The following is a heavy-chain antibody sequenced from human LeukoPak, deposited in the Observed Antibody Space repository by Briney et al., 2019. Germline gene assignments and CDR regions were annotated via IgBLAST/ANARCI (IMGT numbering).Heavy chain of an antibody. D-gene: IGHD3-3*01. CDR2: INPNSGGT. J-gene: IGHJ3*02. Sequence: ASVKVSCKASGYTFTGYYMHWVRQAPGQGLEWMGWINPNSGGTNYAQKFQGRVTMTRDTSISTAYMELSRLRSDDTAVYYCARDHGGQDDAFDIWGQGTMVTVSS. V-gene: IGHV1-2*02. CDR1: GYTFTGYY. CDR3: ARDHGGQDDAFDI.